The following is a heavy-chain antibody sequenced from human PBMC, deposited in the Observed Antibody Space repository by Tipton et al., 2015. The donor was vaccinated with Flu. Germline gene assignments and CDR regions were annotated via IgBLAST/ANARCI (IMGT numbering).Heavy chain of an antibody. CDR2: IYTSGIT. J-gene: IGHJ3*02. Sequence: TLSLTCTVSGGSISSYYWSWIRQPAGKGLEWIGRIYTSGITNYNPSLKSRVTMSVDTSKNQFSLKLSSVTAADTAVYYCARDGGRITMIVGGAFDIWGQGTMVTVSS. D-gene: IGHD3-22*01. CDR3: ARDGGRITMIVGGAFDI. CDR1: GGSISSYY. V-gene: IGHV4-4*07.